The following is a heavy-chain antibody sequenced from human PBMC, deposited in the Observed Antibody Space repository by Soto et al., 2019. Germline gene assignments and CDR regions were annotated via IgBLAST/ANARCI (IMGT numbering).Heavy chain of an antibody. J-gene: IGHJ6*02. D-gene: IGHD3-9*01. V-gene: IGHV3-30*03. CDR3: GGHLDNFDWPNFYYYGMDV. Sequence: QVQLVESGGGVVQPGRSLRLSCAASGFTFSSYGMHWVRQAPGKGLEWVAVISYDGSNKYYADSVKGRFTISSDNSKNRLSLQMNSLRADDTAVYYCGGHLDNFDWPNFYYYGMDVWGQGTTVTVSS. CDR1: GFTFSSYG. CDR2: ISYDGSNK.